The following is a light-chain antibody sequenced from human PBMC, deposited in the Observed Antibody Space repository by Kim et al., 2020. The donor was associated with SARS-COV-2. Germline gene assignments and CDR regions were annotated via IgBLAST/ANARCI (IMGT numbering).Light chain of an antibody. Sequence: APEKTARITCGGNNIGSKSVHWYQQKPGQAPFLVIYYDSDRPSGIPERFSGSNSGNTATLTINRVEAGDEADYYCQVWDSGSDRVVFGGGTQLTVL. CDR1: NIGSKS. V-gene: IGLV3-21*04. CDR3: QVWDSGSDRVV. CDR2: YDS. J-gene: IGLJ2*01.